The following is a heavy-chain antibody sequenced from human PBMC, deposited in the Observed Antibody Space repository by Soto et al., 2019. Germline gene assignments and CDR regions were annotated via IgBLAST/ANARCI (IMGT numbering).Heavy chain of an antibody. CDR1: GGSISSYY. Sequence: ASETLSLTCTVSGGSISSYYWSWIRQPPGKGLEWIGYIYYSGSTNYNPSLKSRATISVDTSKNQFSLKLSSVTAADTAVYYCARTTVPGHNDFWSGYPPNFDYWGQGTLVTVSS. V-gene: IGHV4-59*08. J-gene: IGHJ4*02. D-gene: IGHD3-3*01. CDR3: ARTTVPGHNDFWSGYPPNFDY. CDR2: IYYSGST.